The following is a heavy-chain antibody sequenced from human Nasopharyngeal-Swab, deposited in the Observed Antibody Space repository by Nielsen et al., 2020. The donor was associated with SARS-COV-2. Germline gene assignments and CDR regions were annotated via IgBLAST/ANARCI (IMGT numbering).Heavy chain of an antibody. CDR2: ISAYNGNT. D-gene: IGHD3-9*01. Sequence: ASVKVSCKASGYTFTSYGISCVRQSPGQGLEWMGWISAYNGNTNYAQKLQGRVTMTTDTSTSTAYMELRSLRSDDTAVYYCARDISGRDPYDILTGYMGGYYYYGMDVWGQGTTVTVSS. J-gene: IGHJ6*02. CDR3: ARDISGRDPYDILTGYMGGYYYYGMDV. CDR1: GYTFTSYG. V-gene: IGHV1-18*01.